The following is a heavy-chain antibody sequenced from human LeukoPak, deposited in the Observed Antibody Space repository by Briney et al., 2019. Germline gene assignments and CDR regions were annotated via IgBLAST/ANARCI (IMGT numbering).Heavy chain of an antibody. Sequence: GGSLRLSCAASGFTFSSYAMSWVRQAPGKGLEWVSGISTTGGSTYYADSVKGRFTISRDNSKNTLYLQMNSLRAEDTAVYYCAKTRTLDSSSWTHGDYWGQGTLVTVSS. CDR1: GFTFSSYA. D-gene: IGHD6-13*01. CDR3: AKTRTLDSSSWTHGDY. J-gene: IGHJ4*02. CDR2: ISTTGGST. V-gene: IGHV3-23*01.